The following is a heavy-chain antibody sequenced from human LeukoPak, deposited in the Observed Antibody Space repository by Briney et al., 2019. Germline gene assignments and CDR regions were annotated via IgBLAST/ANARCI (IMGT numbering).Heavy chain of an antibody. J-gene: IGHJ4*02. D-gene: IGHD2-15*01. Sequence: PSQTLSLTCAVSGGSISSGGYSWSWIRQPPGKGLEWIGYIYHSGSTYYNPSLKSRVTISVDRSTNQFSLKPSSVTAADTAVYYCATSSVMSGSLDYWGQGTLVTVSS. CDR1: GGSISSGGYS. CDR3: ATSSVMSGSLDY. CDR2: IYHSGST. V-gene: IGHV4-30-2*01.